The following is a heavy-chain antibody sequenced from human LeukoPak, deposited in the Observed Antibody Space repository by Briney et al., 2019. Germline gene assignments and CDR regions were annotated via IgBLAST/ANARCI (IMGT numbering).Heavy chain of an antibody. CDR1: GYTFTSYG. CDR2: ISAYNGNT. V-gene: IGHV1-18*01. J-gene: IGHJ4*02. Sequence: GASVKVSCKASGYTFTSYGSSGVRQAPGQGLEWMGWISAYNGNTNYTQKLQGRVTMTTDTSTSTAYMELRSLRSDDTAVYYCARVMITFRTIDYWGQGTLVTVSS. CDR3: ARVMITFRTIDY. D-gene: IGHD3-16*01.